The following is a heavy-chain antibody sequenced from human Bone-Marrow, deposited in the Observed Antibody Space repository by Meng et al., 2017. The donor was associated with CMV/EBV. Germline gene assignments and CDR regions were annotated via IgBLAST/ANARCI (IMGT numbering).Heavy chain of an antibody. D-gene: IGHD3-10*01. V-gene: IGHV3-21*01. CDR1: GFTFSSSS. J-gene: IGHJ6*04. CDR3: ARDLPLLWFGELSLYYYYGMDV. CDR2: ISSSGSTI. Sequence: GGSLRLSCAASGFTFSSSSMNWVRQAPGKGLEWVSSISSSGSTIYYADSVKGRFTISRDNAKNSLYLQMNSLRADDTAVYYCARDLPLLWFGELSLYYYYGMDVWGEATTAASSS.